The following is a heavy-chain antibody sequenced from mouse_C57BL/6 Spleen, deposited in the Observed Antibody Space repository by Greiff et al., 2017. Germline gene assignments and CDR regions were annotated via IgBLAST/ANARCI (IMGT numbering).Heavy chain of an antibody. J-gene: IGHJ2*01. V-gene: IGHV1-69*01. Sequence: QVQLKQPGAELVMPGASVKLSCKASGYTFTSYWMHWVKQRPGQGLEWIGEIDPSDSYTNYNQKFKGKSTLTVDKSSSTAYMQLSSLTSEDSAVYYCARSGYGSSYFDYWGQGTTLTVSS. CDR3: ARSGYGSSYFDY. D-gene: IGHD1-1*01. CDR2: IDPSDSYT. CDR1: GYTFTSYW.